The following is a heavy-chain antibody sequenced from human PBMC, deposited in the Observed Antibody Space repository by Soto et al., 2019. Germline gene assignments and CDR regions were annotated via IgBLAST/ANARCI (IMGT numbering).Heavy chain of an antibody. CDR1: GFTFSSYT. CDR2: ISSSGGTT. Sequence: EVQLLESGGTLVQPGGSLRLSCAASGFTFSSYTMNWVRQAPGEGLEWVSSISSSGGTTYYADSVKGRFTISRDNSKNTLDLQMNSLRAEDTAVYYCAKDLRSSRYWYFDLWGRGTLVTVS. CDR3: AKDLRSSRYWYFDL. V-gene: IGHV3-23*01. J-gene: IGHJ2*01.